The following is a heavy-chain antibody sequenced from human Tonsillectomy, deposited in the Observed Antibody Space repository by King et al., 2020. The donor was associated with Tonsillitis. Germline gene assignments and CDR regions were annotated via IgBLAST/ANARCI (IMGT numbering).Heavy chain of an antibody. CDR3: AKGGPNCSSTSCYFDY. V-gene: IGHV3-23*04. D-gene: IGHD2-2*01. CDR2: ISGSGGST. J-gene: IGHJ4*02. CDR1: GFTFSSYA. Sequence: VQLVESGGGLVQPGGSLRLSCAASGFTFSSYAMSWVRQAPGKGLEWVSAISGSGGSTYYADSVKGRFTISRDNSKNTLYLQMNSLRAEDTAVYYWAKGGPNCSSTSCYFDYWGQGTLVTVSS.